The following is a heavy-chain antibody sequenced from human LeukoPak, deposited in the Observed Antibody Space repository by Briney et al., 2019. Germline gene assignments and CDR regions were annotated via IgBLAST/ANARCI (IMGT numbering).Heavy chain of an antibody. CDR1: GGSIASSSNF. V-gene: IGHV4-39*07. D-gene: IGHD5-24*01. J-gene: IGHJ4*02. Sequence: SETLSLTCTVSGGSIASSSNFWVWIRQPPGKGLEWVGNIHYSGDTYYSPSLKSRVTISVDTSKNQFSLKLSSVTAADTAVYYCARGKRWLQLPFDYWGQGTLVTVSS. CDR2: IHYSGDT. CDR3: ARGKRWLQLPFDY.